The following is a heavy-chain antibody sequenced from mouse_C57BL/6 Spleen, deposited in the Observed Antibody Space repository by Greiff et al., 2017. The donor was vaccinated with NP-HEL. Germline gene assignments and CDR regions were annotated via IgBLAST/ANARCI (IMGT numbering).Heavy chain of an antibody. CDR2: IHPNSGST. D-gene: IGHD3-2*02. Sequence: QVQLQQPGAELVKPGASVKLSCKASGYTFTSYWMHWVKQRPGQGLEWIGLIHPNSGSTNYNEKFTSKATLTVDKSSSTAYMQLSSLTSEDSAVYYCARGSSGYPWFAYWGQGTLVTVSA. CDR3: ARGSSGYPWFAY. J-gene: IGHJ3*01. CDR1: GYTFTSYW. V-gene: IGHV1-64*01.